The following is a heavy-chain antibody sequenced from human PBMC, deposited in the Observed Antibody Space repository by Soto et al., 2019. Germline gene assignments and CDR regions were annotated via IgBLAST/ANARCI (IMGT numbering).Heavy chain of an antibody. V-gene: IGHV3-23*01. CDR2: VTGNGYNT. J-gene: IGHJ2*01. CDR1: GFIFSNYA. Sequence: EVQLLESGGGLVQPGGSLRLSCAASGFIFSNYAMSWVRQAPGKGLEWVSTVTGNGYNTHYADSVKGRFTTSRDNSKDTVFLQMNSLTVEDSAIYYCADPGGSGVNSDLWGRGTLVTVSS. D-gene: IGHD3-10*01. CDR3: ADPGGSGVNSDL.